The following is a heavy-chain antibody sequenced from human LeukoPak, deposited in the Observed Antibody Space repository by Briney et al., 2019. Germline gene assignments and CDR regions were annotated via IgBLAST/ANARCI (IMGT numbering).Heavy chain of an antibody. CDR3: ARHPAMSYYGGPDY. J-gene: IGHJ4*02. D-gene: IGHD4-23*01. CDR1: GGSISSGSYY. CDR2: IYYSGST. Sequence: SETLSLTCTVSGGSISSGSYYWGWIRQPPGKGLEWIGTIYYSGSTYYNPSLKSRVTISVDTSKNQFSLKLSSVTAADTAVYYCARHPAMSYYGGPDYWGQGTLVTVSS. V-gene: IGHV4-39*01.